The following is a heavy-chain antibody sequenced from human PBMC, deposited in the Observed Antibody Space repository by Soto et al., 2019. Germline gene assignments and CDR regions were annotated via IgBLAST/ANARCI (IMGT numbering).Heavy chain of an antibody. CDR3: ACGSGWYSPDY. V-gene: IGHV1-3*01. J-gene: IGHJ4*02. D-gene: IGHD6-19*01. CDR1: GFTFTSYP. Sequence: GASVKVSCKASGFTFTSYPIHWVRQAPGQRLEWMGWINAGNGNTKYSQKFQGRVTITRDTSASTAYMELSSLRSEDTAVHYCACGSGWYSPDYWGQGTLVTVSS. CDR2: INAGNGNT.